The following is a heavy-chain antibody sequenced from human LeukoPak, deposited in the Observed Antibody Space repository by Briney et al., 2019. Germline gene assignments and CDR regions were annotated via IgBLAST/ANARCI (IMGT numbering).Heavy chain of an antibody. V-gene: IGHV3-43*01. CDR3: AKSDHRGDGFNYDY. Sequence: GGSLRLSCAASGFTLDDHTMHWVRQAPGKGLEWVSLISWDGGVTKYAGSVKGRFTISRDNTKKSLYLQMNSLRTEDTALYYCAKSDHRGDGFNYDYWGQGTLVTVSS. J-gene: IGHJ4*02. CDR1: GFTLDDHT. CDR2: ISWDGGVT. D-gene: IGHD5-24*01.